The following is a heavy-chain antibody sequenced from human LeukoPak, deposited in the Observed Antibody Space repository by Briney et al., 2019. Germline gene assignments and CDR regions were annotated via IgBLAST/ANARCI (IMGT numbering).Heavy chain of an antibody. J-gene: IGHJ4*02. V-gene: IGHV3-48*03. CDR2: ISSSGSTI. CDR1: GFTFSSYE. Sequence: GGSLRLSCAASGFTFSSYEMNWVRQAPGKGLEWVSYISSSGSTIYYADSVKGRFTISRDNAKNSLYMQMNSLRAEDTAVYYCARRAGAYSHPYDYWGQGTLVTVSS. CDR3: ARRAGAYSHPYDY. D-gene: IGHD4/OR15-4a*01.